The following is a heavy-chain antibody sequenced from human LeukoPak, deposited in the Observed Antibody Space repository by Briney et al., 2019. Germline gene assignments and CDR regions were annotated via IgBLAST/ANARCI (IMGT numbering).Heavy chain of an antibody. J-gene: IGHJ4*02. D-gene: IGHD6-19*01. CDR1: GLTFGDYA. V-gene: IGHV3-49*04. CDR3: TRIAVAGVALDY. CDR2: IRSKAFGETT. Sequence: GGSLRLSCTASGLTFGDYALNWVRQPPGKGLEWVGFIRSKAFGETTENAASVKGRFTISRDDSKSIVYLQMNSLKSEDTAVYYCTRIAVAGVALDYWGQGTLVTVTS.